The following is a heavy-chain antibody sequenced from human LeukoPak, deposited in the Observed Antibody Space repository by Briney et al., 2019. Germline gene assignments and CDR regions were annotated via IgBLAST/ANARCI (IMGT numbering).Heavy chain of an antibody. V-gene: IGHV4-59*02. J-gene: IGHJ4*02. Sequence: PSETLSLTCTVSGGSVSNYYWSWIRQSPGKGLEWIGYIYYTETSYNPSLKSRVTISADTSKNQFSLKLYSVTAADTAVYYCASVLNSSGWYEYWGQGTLVTVSS. CDR1: GGSVSNYY. D-gene: IGHD6-19*01. CDR3: ASVLNSSGWYEY. CDR2: IYYTET.